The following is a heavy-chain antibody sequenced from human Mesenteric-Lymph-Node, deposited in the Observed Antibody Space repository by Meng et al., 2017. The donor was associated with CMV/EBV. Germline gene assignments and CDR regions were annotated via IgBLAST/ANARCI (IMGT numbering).Heavy chain of an antibody. CDR3: AKDLATVEGYYYGTDV. CDR2: VSGSGGST. V-gene: IGHV3-23*01. J-gene: IGHJ6*02. D-gene: IGHD4-11*01. Sequence: GESLKISCAASGFTFSSYAMSWVRQAPGKGLEWVSGVSGSGGSTYYADSVKGRFTISRDNSKNTLYLQMNSLRAEDTAVYYCAKDLATVEGYYYGTDVWGQGTTVTVSS. CDR1: GFTFSSYA.